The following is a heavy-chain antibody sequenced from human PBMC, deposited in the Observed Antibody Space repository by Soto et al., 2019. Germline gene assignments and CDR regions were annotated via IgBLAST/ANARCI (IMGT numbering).Heavy chain of an antibody. D-gene: IGHD1-26*01. CDR2: ISGSGGST. J-gene: IGHJ4*02. CDR3: ATRYIRTPPPGGYFDY. V-gene: IGHV3-23*01. CDR1: GFTFSSYA. Sequence: EVQLLESGGGLVQPGGSLRLSCAASGFTFSSYAMSWVRQAPGKGLEWVSAISGSGGSTYYADSVKGRFTISRDNSKNTQYLQMNSLRAEDTGVYYCATRYIRTPPPGGYFDYWGQGTLVTVSS.